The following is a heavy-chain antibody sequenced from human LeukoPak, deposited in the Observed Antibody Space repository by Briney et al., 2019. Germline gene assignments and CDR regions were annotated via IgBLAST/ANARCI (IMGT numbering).Heavy chain of an antibody. CDR1: GFTFSSHW. J-gene: IGHJ4*02. Sequence: GGSLRLSCAASGFTFSSHWMTWVRQAPGKGLEWVANIKEDGTRKNYMDSVKGRFTISRDNAKNSLYLQMSSLRDEDTALYYCARATYYDIMSFIDYWGQGTLVTVSS. D-gene: IGHD3-9*01. CDR2: IKEDGTRK. V-gene: IGHV3-7*01. CDR3: ARATYYDIMSFIDY.